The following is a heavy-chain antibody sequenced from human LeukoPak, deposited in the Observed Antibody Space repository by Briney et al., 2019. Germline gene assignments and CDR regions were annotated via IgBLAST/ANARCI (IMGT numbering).Heavy chain of an antibody. CDR1: GGFISTYY. Sequence: SETLSLTCTVSGGFISTYYWSWIRQPPGEGLEWIGYIYYTGSTSYNPSLKSRVTMSLDASKNQFSLELNSVTPADTAVYYCARGGNYWPQWWFDPWGRGTLVSVSS. CDR2: IYYTGST. D-gene: IGHD1-26*01. J-gene: IGHJ5*02. V-gene: IGHV4-59*01. CDR3: ARGGNYWPQWWFDP.